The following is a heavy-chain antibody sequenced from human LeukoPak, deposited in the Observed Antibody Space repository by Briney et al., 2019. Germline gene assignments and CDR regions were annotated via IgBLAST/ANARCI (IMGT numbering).Heavy chain of an antibody. Sequence: SETLSLTCDVSGASISRGSWWSWVRQPPGKGLEWIGEFSHSGITNFNLSLKSRVTISVDKSRNQFSLNLISVTAADTAVYFCARNGGHNQEHWGQGTLVTVSS. CDR3: ARNGGHNQEH. CDR1: GASISRGSW. V-gene: IGHV4-4*02. J-gene: IGHJ4*02. CDR2: FSHSGIT. D-gene: IGHD1-1*01.